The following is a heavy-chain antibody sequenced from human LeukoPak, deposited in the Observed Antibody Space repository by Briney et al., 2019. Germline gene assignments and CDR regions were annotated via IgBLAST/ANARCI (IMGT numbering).Heavy chain of an antibody. V-gene: IGHV3-21*01. CDR1: GFTFSSYS. CDR3: ARGYSSSWHHYYYYMDV. CDR2: ISSSSSYI. J-gene: IGHJ6*03. D-gene: IGHD6-13*01. Sequence: PGGSLRLSCAASGFTFSSYSMNWVRQAPGKGLEWVSSISSSSSYIYYADSVKGRFTISRDNAKNSLYLQMNSLRAEDTAVYYRARGYSSSWHHYYYYMDVWGKGTTVTVSS.